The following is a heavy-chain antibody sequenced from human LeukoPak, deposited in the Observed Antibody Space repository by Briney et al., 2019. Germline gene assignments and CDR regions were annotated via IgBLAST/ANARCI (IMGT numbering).Heavy chain of an antibody. CDR2: IIPIFGTA. V-gene: IGHV1-69*13. J-gene: IGHJ4*02. CDR1: GGTFSSYA. Sequence: ASVKVSCKASGGTFSSYAISWVRQAPGQGLERMGGIIPIFGTANYAQKFQGRVTITADESTSTAYMELSSLRSEDTAVYYCARSPRGYQLPHKYWGQGTLVTVSS. CDR3: ARSPRGYQLPHKY. D-gene: IGHD2-2*01.